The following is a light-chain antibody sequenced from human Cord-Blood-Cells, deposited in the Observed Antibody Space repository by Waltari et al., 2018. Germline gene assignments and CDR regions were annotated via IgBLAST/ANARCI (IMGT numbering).Light chain of an antibody. Sequence: QSALTQPASVSGSPGQSLTLSCTGTSSDVGGYNYVSWYQQHPGKAPKLMIYDVSNRPSGVSNRFSGSKSGNTASLTISGLQAEDEADYYCSSYTSSSTLGMFGGGTKLTVL. CDR2: DVS. CDR3: SSYTSSSTLGM. V-gene: IGLV2-14*03. J-gene: IGLJ3*02. CDR1: SSDVGGYNY.